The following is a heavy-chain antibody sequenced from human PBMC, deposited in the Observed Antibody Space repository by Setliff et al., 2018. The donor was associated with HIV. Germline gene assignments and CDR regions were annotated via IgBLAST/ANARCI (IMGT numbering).Heavy chain of an antibody. CDR3: ARDATRGGDFDF. CDR1: GFTFSSFW. Sequence: PGGSLRLSCAASGFTFSSFWMTWVRQAPGKGLEWVANIKEDGSETFYVDSVKGRFTMSRDNAKNLVYLEMNSLKVEDTAVYYCARDATRGGDFDFWGRGTLVTVSS. CDR2: IKEDGSET. J-gene: IGHJ4*02. V-gene: IGHV3-7*01. D-gene: IGHD1-26*01.